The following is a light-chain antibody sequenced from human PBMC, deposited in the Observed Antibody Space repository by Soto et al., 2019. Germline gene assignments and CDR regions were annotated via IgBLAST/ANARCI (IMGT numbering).Light chain of an antibody. Sequence: EIVLTQSPYTLSLSPGERAALSCRASQSVSSTSLAWYQQKPGQAPRLLIYDTSSRATGLPDRFSGSGSGTDFPLTISRLEPEDFAVYYCQQYGSLSLTFGGGTKVEIK. V-gene: IGKV3-20*01. J-gene: IGKJ4*01. CDR3: QQYGSLSLT. CDR1: QSVSSTS. CDR2: DTS.